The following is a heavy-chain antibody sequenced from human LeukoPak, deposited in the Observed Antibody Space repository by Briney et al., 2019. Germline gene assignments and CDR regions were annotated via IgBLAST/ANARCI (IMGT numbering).Heavy chain of an antibody. D-gene: IGHD3-22*01. CDR3: ARSQTYSTMIVVAVEWAALAFDI. CDR1: GYTFTSYG. V-gene: IGHV1-18*01. J-gene: IGHJ3*02. Sequence: GPVKVSCKASGYTFTSYGISWVRQAPGQGLEWMGWISAYNGNTNYAQKFQGRVTITADKSTSTAYMELSSLRSEDTAVYYCARSQTYSTMIVVAVEWAALAFDIWGQGTMVTVSS. CDR2: ISAYNGNT.